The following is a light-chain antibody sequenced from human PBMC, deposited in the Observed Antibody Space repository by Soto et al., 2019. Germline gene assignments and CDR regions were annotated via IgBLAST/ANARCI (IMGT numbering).Light chain of an antibody. V-gene: IGLV2-14*03. J-gene: IGLJ1*01. CDR2: DVT. Sequence: QSVLAQPASLSGSPGQSITISCSGTSSDVGGYNYVSWYQQHPGKAPKLMISDVTNRPSGVSNRFSGSKSGNTASLTISGLQAEDEAEYYCSPYTSSTTFVFGTGTKVTVL. CDR3: SPYTSSTTFV. CDR1: SSDVGGYNY.